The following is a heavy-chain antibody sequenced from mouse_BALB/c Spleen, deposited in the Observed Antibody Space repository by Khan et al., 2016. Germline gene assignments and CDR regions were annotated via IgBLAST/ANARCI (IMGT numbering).Heavy chain of an antibody. CDR2: ISYSGST. Sequence: EVQLQESGPGLVKPSQSLSLTCTVSGYSITSDYAWNWIRQFPGNKLEWMGYISYSGSTRYNPSLKSRISITRDTSKNQFFLQLNSVNTEDTATYYCARGYFDVWGAGTTVTVSS. CDR1: GYSITSDYA. V-gene: IGHV3-2*02. J-gene: IGHJ1*01. CDR3: ARGYFDV.